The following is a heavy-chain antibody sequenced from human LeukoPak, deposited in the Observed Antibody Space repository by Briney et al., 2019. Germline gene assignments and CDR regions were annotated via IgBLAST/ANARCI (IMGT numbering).Heavy chain of an antibody. CDR2: IYHSGST. V-gene: IGHV4-38-2*02. Sequence: SETLSLTCTVSGYSISSGYYWGWIRQPPGKGLEWIGSIYHSGSTYYNPSLKSRVTISADTSKNQFSLKLSSVTAADTAVYYCAVFSSEAGYFDYWGQGTLVTVSS. D-gene: IGHD6-19*01. CDR1: GYSISSGYY. CDR3: AVFSSEAGYFDY. J-gene: IGHJ4*02.